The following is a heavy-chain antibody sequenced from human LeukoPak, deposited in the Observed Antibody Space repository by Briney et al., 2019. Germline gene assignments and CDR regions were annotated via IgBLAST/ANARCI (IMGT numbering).Heavy chain of an antibody. CDR1: GFTFCSYG. J-gene: IGHJ4*02. CDR2: IWYDGSNK. CDR3: ARHLNYYLDY. D-gene: IGHD3-10*01. V-gene: IGHV3-33*01. Sequence: GGSLRLSCAASGFTFCSYGMLWVRQAPGKGRVGGAVIWYDGSNKYYAGSVKGRFTISRDNAKNTLYLQMNSLRAEDRAVYYCARHLNYYLDYWGQGTLVTVSS.